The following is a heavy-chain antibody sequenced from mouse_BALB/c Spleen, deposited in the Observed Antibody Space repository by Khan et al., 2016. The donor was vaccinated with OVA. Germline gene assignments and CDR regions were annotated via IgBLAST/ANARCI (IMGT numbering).Heavy chain of an antibody. D-gene: IGHD4-1*01. CDR3: KSRTSIARDTAKDQFFLQLKSVTSEDTATYYCASELGRYYALDY. J-gene: IGHJ4*01. Sequence: EVKLLESGPGLVKPSQSLSLTCTVTGYSITSDYAWNWIREFPGNKLEWMGYISYSGSTTYNRSPKSRISITRDTPKAQFLLQTTSVTSEAPCNLCLKSRTSIARDTAKDQFFLQLKSVTSEDTATYYCASELGRYYALDYWGQGTSVTVSS. V-gene: IGHV3-2*02. CDR2: ISYSGST. CDR1: GYSITSDYA.